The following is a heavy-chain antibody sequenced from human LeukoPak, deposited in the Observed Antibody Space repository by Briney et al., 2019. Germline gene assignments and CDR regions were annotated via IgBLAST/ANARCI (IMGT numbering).Heavy chain of an antibody. CDR2: INPNSGGT. Sequence: GASVTVSFKASVYIFTCYYMHWVRQAPGQGLEWMGWINPNSGGTNYAQKFKGRVTMTRDTSISTAYMELSRLRSDDTAVYYCARGPSKGMVRGVSLDYWGQGTLVTVSS. CDR3: ARGPSKGMVRGVSLDY. V-gene: IGHV1-2*02. CDR1: VYIFTCYY. D-gene: IGHD3-10*01. J-gene: IGHJ4*02.